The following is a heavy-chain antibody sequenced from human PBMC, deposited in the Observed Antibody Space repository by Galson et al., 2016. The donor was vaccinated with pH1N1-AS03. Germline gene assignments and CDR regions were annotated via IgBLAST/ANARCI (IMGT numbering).Heavy chain of an antibody. CDR1: GYTFTSYG. CDR2: ISAYTGNT. J-gene: IGHJ6*02. D-gene: IGHD5-24*01. V-gene: IGHV1-18*01. CDR3: AKVGGEGYNWYFYGMDV. Sequence: SVKVSCKASGYTFTSYGITWVRQAPGQGLEWMGWISAYTGNTKYAQKFPGRVTMTTDTSTSTAYMELRSLRSDDTAVYYCAKVGGEGYNWYFYGMDVWGQGTTVTVSS.